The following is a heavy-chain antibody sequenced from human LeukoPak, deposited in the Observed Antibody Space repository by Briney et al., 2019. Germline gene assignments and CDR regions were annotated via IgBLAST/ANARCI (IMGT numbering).Heavy chain of an antibody. V-gene: IGHV3-48*01. CDR2: ISSPSTNI. D-gene: IGHD5-24*01. Sequence: GGSLRLSCAASGFTFSSYGMHWVRQAPGKGLEWVAYISSPSTNIYYVDSVKGRFTISRDNAKNSLYLQMNSLRAEDTAMYYCARQIDIDGYNYESRLGGFDIWGQGTMVTVSS. CDR3: ARQIDIDGYNYESRLGGFDI. J-gene: IGHJ3*02. CDR1: GFTFSSYG.